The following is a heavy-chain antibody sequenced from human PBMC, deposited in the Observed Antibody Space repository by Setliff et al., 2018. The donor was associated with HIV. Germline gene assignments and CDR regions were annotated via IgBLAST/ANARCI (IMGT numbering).Heavy chain of an antibody. CDR3: ARTIQPSSSPFDF. CDR2: VYYSGST. Sequence: SETLSLTCTVSNGSISNSAYYWGWIRQPPGKALEWIGSVYYSGSTYYNPSLKSRITISVDASKNQFSLKVSSVTAADTAVYYCARTIQPSSSPFDFWGQGILVTVSS. V-gene: IGHV4-39*07. CDR1: NGSISNSAYY. J-gene: IGHJ4*02. D-gene: IGHD6-19*01.